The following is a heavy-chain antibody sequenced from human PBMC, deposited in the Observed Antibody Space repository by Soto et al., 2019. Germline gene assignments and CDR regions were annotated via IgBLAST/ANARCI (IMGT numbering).Heavy chain of an antibody. D-gene: IGHD3-3*01. CDR2: IYYSGST. J-gene: IGHJ4*02. Sequence: QVQLQESGPGLVKPSQTLSLTCTVSGGSISSGGYYWSWIRQHPGKGLEYIGYIYYSGSTYYNPSLKSRVAISVDTSKNQFSLKLTSVTAADTAVYYCAAVVGFGPLFDYWGQGTLVTVSS. CDR3: AAVVGFGPLFDY. CDR1: GGSISSGGYY. V-gene: IGHV4-31*03.